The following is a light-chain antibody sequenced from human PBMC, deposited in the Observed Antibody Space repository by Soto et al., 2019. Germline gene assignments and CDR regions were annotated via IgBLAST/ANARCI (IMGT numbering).Light chain of an antibody. CDR2: DVS. J-gene: IGLJ1*01. V-gene: IGLV2-14*03. Sequence: QSVLTQPASVSGSPGQSITISCTGTSSDVGGYNYVSWYQQHPGKAPKLKIYDVSNRPSGVSKRFSGSKAGNTAYLTIAGLQAEDEADYYCSSYTSSSTFVYGFGTGTKAPVL. CDR3: SSYTSSSTFVYG. CDR1: SSDVGGYNY.